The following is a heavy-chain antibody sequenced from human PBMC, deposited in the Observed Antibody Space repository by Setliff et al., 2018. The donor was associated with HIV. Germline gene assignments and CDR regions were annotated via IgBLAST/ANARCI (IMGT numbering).Heavy chain of an antibody. CDR2: IYTSGST. J-gene: IGHJ3*02. CDR1: GGSISSGSYY. V-gene: IGHV4-61*09. Sequence: KTSETLSLTCTVSGGSISSGSYYWSWIRQPAGKGLEWIGHIYTSGSTNYNPSLKSRVTISVDTSKTQFSLRLNSLTATDTALYYCARASVGATGLYAFDIWGQGTVVTVSS. CDR3: ARASVGATGLYAFDI. D-gene: IGHD1-26*01.